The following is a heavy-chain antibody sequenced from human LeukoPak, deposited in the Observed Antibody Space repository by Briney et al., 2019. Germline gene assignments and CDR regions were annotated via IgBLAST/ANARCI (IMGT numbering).Heavy chain of an antibody. V-gene: IGHV3-48*03. CDR2: ISSSGSTI. CDR1: GFTFSSYE. Sequence: GGSLRLSXAASGFTFSSYEMNWVRQAPGKGLEWVSYISSSGSTIYYADSVKGRFTISRDNAKNSLYLQMNSLRAEDTAVYYCAGPDYDFWTWGQGTLVTVSS. CDR3: AGPDYDFWT. J-gene: IGHJ5*02. D-gene: IGHD3-3*01.